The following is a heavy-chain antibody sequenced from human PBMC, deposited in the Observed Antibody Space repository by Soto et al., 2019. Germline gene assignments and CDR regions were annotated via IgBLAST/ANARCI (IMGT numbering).Heavy chain of an antibody. V-gene: IGHV3-23*01. CDR1: GFTFSSYA. J-gene: IGHJ4*02. CDR2: ISGSGGST. D-gene: IGHD6-19*01. Sequence: EVQLLESGGGLVQPGGSLRLSCAASGFTFSSYAMSWVRQAPGKGLEWVSAISGSGGSTYYADSVKGRFTISRDNSKNTLYLQMNSLRAEDTAVYYCAKGTAVAGTAGRKFDYWGQGTLVTVSS. CDR3: AKGTAVAGTAGRKFDY.